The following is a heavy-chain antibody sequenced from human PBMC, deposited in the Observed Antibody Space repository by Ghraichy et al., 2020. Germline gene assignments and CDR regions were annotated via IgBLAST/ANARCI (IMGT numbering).Heavy chain of an antibody. V-gene: IGHV1-46*03. Sequence: ASVKVSCKASGYTFTSYYMHWVRQAPGQGLEWMGIINPSGGSTSYAQKFQGRVTMTRDTSTSTVYMELSSLRSEDTAVYYCARVGPDTGAGFGELYSLDYWGQRTLVTVSS. CDR3: ARVGPDTGAGFGELYSLDY. D-gene: IGHD3-10*01. CDR1: GYTFTSYY. CDR2: INPSGGST. J-gene: IGHJ4*02.